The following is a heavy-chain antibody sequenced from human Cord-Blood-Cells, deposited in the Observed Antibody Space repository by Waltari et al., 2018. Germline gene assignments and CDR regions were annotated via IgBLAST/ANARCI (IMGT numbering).Heavy chain of an antibody. V-gene: IGHV4-34*01. CDR1: GGSFSGYY. D-gene: IGHD6-13*01. CDR3: ARAGYSSRHYGMDV. Sequence: QVQLQQWGAGLLKPSETLSITCAVYGGSFSGYYWSWIRQPPGKGLEWIGEINHSGSTNYNPSLKSRVTISVDTSKNQFSLKLSCVTAADTAVYYCARAGYSSRHYGMDVWGQGTTVTVSS. CDR2: INHSGST. J-gene: IGHJ6*02.